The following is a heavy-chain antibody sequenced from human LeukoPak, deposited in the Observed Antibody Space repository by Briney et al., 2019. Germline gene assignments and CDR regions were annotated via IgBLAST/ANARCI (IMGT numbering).Heavy chain of an antibody. Sequence: ASVKVSCKASGYTFTGYYMHWVRQAPGHGLEWMGWINPNSGGTNYAQKFQGRVTMTRDTSIGTAYMELSRLRSDDTAVYYCARAISSGLCFDIWGQGTMVTVSS. D-gene: IGHD6-19*01. J-gene: IGHJ3*02. CDR2: INPNSGGT. CDR1: GYTFTGYY. V-gene: IGHV1-2*02. CDR3: ARAISSGLCFDI.